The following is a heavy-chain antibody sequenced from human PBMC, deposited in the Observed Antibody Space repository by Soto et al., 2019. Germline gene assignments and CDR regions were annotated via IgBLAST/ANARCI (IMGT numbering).Heavy chain of an antibody. J-gene: IGHJ5*02. CDR1: GFSLSTSGVG. V-gene: IGHV2-5*02. D-gene: IGHD1-1*01. Sequence: SGPTLVNPTQTLTLTCTFSGFSLSTSGVGVGWNRQPPGKALEWFALIYWDDDKRYSPSLKSRLTITRDTSKNQVVLTMTNMDPVDTATYYCAHRQRFNDYNWFDPWGQGTPVTV. CDR3: AHRQRFNDYNWFDP. CDR2: IYWDDDK.